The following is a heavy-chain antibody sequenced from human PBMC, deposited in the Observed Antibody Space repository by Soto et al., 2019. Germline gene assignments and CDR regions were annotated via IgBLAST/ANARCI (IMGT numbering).Heavy chain of an antibody. D-gene: IGHD3-22*01. CDR3: AKEELDYYDSSGFLQH. Sequence: GGSLRLSCAASGFTFSSYAMSWVRQAPGKGLEWVSAISGSGGSTYYADSVKGRFTISRDNSKNTLYLQMNSLRAEDTAVYYCAKEELDYYDSSGFLQHWGQGTLVTVSS. J-gene: IGHJ1*01. CDR1: GFTFSSYA. V-gene: IGHV3-23*01. CDR2: ISGSGGST.